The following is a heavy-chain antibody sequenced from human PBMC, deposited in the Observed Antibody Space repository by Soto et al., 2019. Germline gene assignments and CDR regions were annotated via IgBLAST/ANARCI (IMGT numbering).Heavy chain of an antibody. J-gene: IGHJ3*02. CDR3: AKLGSNGWYDAFDI. CDR2: ISGSGTSA. V-gene: IGHV3-23*01. D-gene: IGHD6-19*01. CDR1: GFTFSIYA. Sequence: EVQLLESGGGLVQPGGSLRFSCAASGFTFSIYAMTWVRQAPGKGLEWVSTISGSGTSAYYADSVKGRFTFSRDNSKNTLHLRMNSLRAEDTALYYCAKLGSNGWYDAFDIWGQGTVVTVSS.